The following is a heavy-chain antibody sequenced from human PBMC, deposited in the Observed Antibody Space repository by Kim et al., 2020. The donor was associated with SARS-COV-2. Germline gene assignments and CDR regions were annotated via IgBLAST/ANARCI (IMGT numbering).Heavy chain of an antibody. V-gene: IGHV4-34*01. J-gene: IGHJ4*02. Sequence: SETLSLTCAVYGGSFSGYYWSWIRQPPGKGLEWIGEINHSGSTNYNPSLKSRVTISVDTSKNQFSLKLSSVTAADTAVYYCARALIRNCSGGSCYRYYFDYWGQGTLVTVSS. CDR3: ARALIRNCSGGSCYRYYFDY. CDR2: INHSGST. CDR1: GGSFSGYY. D-gene: IGHD2-15*01.